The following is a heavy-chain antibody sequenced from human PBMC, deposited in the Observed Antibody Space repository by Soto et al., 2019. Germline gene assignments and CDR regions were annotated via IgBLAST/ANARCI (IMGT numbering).Heavy chain of an antibody. CDR2: IWYDGSNK. V-gene: IGHV3-33*01. CDR3: ARDGGELRGLEDY. CDR1: GFTFSSYG. D-gene: IGHD1-26*01. J-gene: IGHJ4*02. Sequence: QVQLVESGGGVVQPGRSLRLSCAASGFTFSSYGMHWVRQAPGKGLEWVAVIWYDGSNKYYADSVKGRFTIYRDNSTNTLYLQMNSLRAEDTAVYYCARDGGELRGLEDYWGQGTLVTVSS.